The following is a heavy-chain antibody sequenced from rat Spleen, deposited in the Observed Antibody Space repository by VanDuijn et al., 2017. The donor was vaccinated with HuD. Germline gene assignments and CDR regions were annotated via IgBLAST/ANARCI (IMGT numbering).Heavy chain of an antibody. CDR2: IWGNGGI. V-gene: IGHV2-47*01. D-gene: IGHD1-9*01. CDR1: GLSLTNNS. J-gene: IGHJ2*01. CDR3: ARNAYYVYNYQSYFDY. Sequence: QVQLKESGPGLVQPSQTLSLTCTVSGLSLTNNSVSWIRQPPGKGLERMGIIWGNGGINYNSAIKSRLSISRDTSKSQVFLKMNSLQTEDTAMYFCARNAYYVYNYQSYFDYWGQGVMVTVSS.